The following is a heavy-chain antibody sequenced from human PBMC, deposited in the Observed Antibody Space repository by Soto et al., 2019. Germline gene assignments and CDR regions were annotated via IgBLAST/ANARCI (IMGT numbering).Heavy chain of an antibody. J-gene: IGHJ5*02. D-gene: IGHD3-3*01. CDR3: ARASGYYIKGWFDP. CDR1: GGSISSSSYY. V-gene: IGHV4-39*07. CDR2: IYYSGST. Sequence: SETLSLTCTVSGGSISSSSYYWGWIRQPPGKGLEWIGKIYYSGSTNYNPSLKSRVTISVDKSKNQFSLKLSSVTAADTAVYYCARASGYYIKGWFDPWGQGTLVTVS.